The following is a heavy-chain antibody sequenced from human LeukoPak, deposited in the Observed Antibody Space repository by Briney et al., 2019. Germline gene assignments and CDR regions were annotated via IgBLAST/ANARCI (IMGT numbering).Heavy chain of an antibody. CDR2: IKEDGSER. J-gene: IGHJ4*02. CDR3: TRQPNHFDC. V-gene: IGHV3-7*01. CDR1: GFMFNDYW. Sequence: GGSLRLPCAASGFMFNDYWMSWVRQAPGRGLEWVADIKEDGSERWYADSVKGRFTISRDNAKNSLYLQMNSLRVEDTAVYFCTRQPNHFDCWGQGTLVTVSS.